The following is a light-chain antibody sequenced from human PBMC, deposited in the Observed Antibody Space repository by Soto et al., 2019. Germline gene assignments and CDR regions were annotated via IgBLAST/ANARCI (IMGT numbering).Light chain of an antibody. V-gene: IGKV1-33*01. CDR3: QQYDNFPPT. Sequence: IQMTQSPSSLSASLGDRFTITCHSSQDISNYLNWYQQKPGKAPKFLIYDASNLETGVPSRFSGSGSGTDFTFTISSLQPEDIATYYCQQYDNFPPTFGQGTRLEIK. J-gene: IGKJ5*01. CDR1: QDISNY. CDR2: DAS.